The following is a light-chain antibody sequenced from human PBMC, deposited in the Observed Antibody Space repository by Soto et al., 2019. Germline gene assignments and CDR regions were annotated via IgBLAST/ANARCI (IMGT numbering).Light chain of an antibody. V-gene: IGLV2-8*01. J-gene: IGLJ3*02. CDR3: SSYAGSSWV. CDR2: DVS. Sequence: QSALTQPPSASGSSGQSVTISCTGTSSDVGAYNYVSWYQQHPGKAPKLMIYDVSKRPSGVPYRFSGSKSGNAASLTVSGLQGEDEADYYCSSYAGSSWVFGGGTKLTVL. CDR1: SSDVGAYNY.